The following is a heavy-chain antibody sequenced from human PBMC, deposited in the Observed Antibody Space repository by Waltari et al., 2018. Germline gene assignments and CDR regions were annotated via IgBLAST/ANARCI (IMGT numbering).Heavy chain of an antibody. D-gene: IGHD3-22*01. CDR3: ARVFSGYYYNYYYYMDV. Sequence: QVQLQESGPGLVKPSETLSLTCTVSGGSISSYYWSWIRQPPGKGLEWIGYIYYSGSTNYNPALKSRVTISVDTSKNQFSLKRSSVTAADTAVYYCARVFSGYYYNYYYYMDVWGKGTTVTVSS. V-gene: IGHV4-59*01. CDR1: GGSISSYY. J-gene: IGHJ6*03. CDR2: IYYSGST.